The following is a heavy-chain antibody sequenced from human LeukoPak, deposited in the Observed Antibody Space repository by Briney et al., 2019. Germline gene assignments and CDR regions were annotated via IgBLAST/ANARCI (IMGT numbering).Heavy chain of an antibody. V-gene: IGHV1-69*13. D-gene: IGHD1-26*01. Sequence: SVKVSCKASGGTFSSYAISWVRQAPGQGLEWMGGIIPIFGTANYAQKFQGRVTITADESTSTAYMELSSLRSEDTAVYYCARGPDSGSYLVSRYYCYYYMDVWGKGTTVTVSS. CDR1: GGTFSSYA. CDR2: IIPIFGTA. CDR3: ARGPDSGSYLVSRYYCYYYMDV. J-gene: IGHJ6*03.